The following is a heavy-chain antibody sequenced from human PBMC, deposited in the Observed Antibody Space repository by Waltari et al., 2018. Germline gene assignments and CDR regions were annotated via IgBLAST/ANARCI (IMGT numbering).Heavy chain of an antibody. D-gene: IGHD1-1*01. Sequence: QVQLQPWGAGLLKPSETLSLTCAVYGGSFSGYYWSWIRQPPGKGLEWIGEINHSGSTNYNPSLKSRVTISVDTSKNQFSLKLSSVTAADTAVYYCARVLERSGGGAFDIWGQGTMVTVSS. CDR1: GGSFSGYY. J-gene: IGHJ3*02. V-gene: IGHV4-34*01. CDR2: INHSGST. CDR3: ARVLERSGGGAFDI.